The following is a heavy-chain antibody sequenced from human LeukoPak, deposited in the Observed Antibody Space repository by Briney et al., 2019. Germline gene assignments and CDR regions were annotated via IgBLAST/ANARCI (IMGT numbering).Heavy chain of an antibody. D-gene: IGHD3-22*01. V-gene: IGHV4-59*01. CDR3: ASSQYYYDSSGYSAFGY. Sequence: PSETLSLTCTVSGGSISIYYWSGIRQPPGKGLEWIGYIYYSGSTNYNPSLKSRVTISVDTSKNQFSLKLSSVTAADTAVYYCASSQYYYDSSGYSAFGYWGQGTLVTVSS. J-gene: IGHJ4*02. CDR1: GGSISIYY. CDR2: IYYSGST.